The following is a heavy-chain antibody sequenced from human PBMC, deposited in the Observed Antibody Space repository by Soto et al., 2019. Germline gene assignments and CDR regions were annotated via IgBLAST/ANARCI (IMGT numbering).Heavy chain of an antibody. Sequence: QVQLVQSGAEEKKPGASVKGSCKASGYTFTGYYMHWVRQAPGQGLEWMGWINPNSGGTNYAQKFQGWVTMTRDTTISTAYMELSRLRSDDTAVYYCARDRRGYSGYGFDYWGAGTLVTVSS. CDR3: ARDRRGYSGYGFDY. V-gene: IGHV1-2*04. CDR2: INPNSGGT. J-gene: IGHJ4*02. D-gene: IGHD5-12*01. CDR1: GYTFTGYY.